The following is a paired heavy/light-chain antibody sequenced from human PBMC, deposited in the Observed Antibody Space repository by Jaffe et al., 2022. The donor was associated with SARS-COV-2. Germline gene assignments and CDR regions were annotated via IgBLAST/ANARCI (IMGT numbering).Light chain of an antibody. CDR3: QQYYSTPPA. CDR1: QSVLYSSNNKNY. J-gene: IGKJ1*01. V-gene: IGKV4-1*01. CDR2: WAS. Sequence: DIVMTQSPDSLAVSLGERATINCKSSQSVLYSSNNKNYLAWYQQKAGQPPKLLIYWASTRESGVPDRFSGSGSGTDFTLTISSLQAEDVAVYYCQQYYSTPPAFGHGTKVEIK.
Heavy chain of an antibody. CDR3: AKDYSDYWSGSAEYFQY. J-gene: IGHJ1*01. CDR1: GFTFSFYG. D-gene: IGHD3-3*01. Sequence: QVQLVESGGGVVQPGRSLRLSCAASGFTFSFYGMHWVRQAPGKGLEWVAVISYDGSIKYYADSVKGRFTISRDNSKNTLFLQMNSLRAEDTAVYYCAKDYSDYWSGSAEYFQYWGQGTLVTVSS. V-gene: IGHV3-30*18. CDR2: ISYDGSIK.